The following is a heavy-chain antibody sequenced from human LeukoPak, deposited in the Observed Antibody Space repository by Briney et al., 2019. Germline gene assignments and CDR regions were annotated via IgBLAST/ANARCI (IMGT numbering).Heavy chain of an antibody. CDR2: INVDGSTT. J-gene: IGHJ4*02. CDR1: GFTFSSYW. V-gene: IGHV3-74*01. Sequence: GGSLRLSCAASGFTFSSYWMHWVRQAPGKGLVWVSRINVDGSTTNYADSVKGRFTISRDNAKNTLYLQMNSLRAEDTAVYYCASDLYLGYGGQGTLVTVSP. CDR3: ASDLYLGY. D-gene: IGHD3-16*01.